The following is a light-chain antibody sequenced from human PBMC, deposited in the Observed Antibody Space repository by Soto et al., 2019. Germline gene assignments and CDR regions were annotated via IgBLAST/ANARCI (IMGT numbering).Light chain of an antibody. J-gene: IGKJ1*01. CDR3: QQYQSLWT. CDR2: KAS. CDR1: RNIGSY. Sequence: DLQMTQSPSTLSASVGDRVTITCRASRNIGSYLAWYQQKPGKVPKLLIYKASSLESGVPSTFSGSGSGTEFTLTISSLQPDDFATYYCQQYQSLWTFGQGTKVEV. V-gene: IGKV1-5*03.